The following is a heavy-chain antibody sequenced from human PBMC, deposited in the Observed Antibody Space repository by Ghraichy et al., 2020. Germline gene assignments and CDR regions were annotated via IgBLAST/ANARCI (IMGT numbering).Heavy chain of an antibody. D-gene: IGHD3/OR15-3a*01. CDR2: IWYDGSNK. Sequence: GGSLRLSCAASGFTFSDYGMHWVRQAPGKGLEWVAVIWYDGSNKYYGDSVKGRFTISRDNSKNTLYLQMNSLRAEDKALYYCATDFGQNSRSHCGMDVWGQGTPGTVSS. V-gene: IGHV3-33*01. J-gene: IGHJ6*02. CDR1: GFTFSDYG. CDR3: ATDFGQNSRSHCGMDV.